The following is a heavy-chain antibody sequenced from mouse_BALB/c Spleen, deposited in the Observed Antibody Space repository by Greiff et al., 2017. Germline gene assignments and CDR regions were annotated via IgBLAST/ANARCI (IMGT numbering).Heavy chain of an antibody. CDR1: GYTFTSYY. V-gene: IGHV1S81*02. J-gene: IGHJ2*01. D-gene: IGHD4-1*01. CDR3: TRGGLGLFDY. CDR2: INPSNGGT. Sequence: LVESGAELVKPGASVKLSCKASGYTFTSYYMYWVKQRPGQGLEWIGEINPSNGGTNFNEKFKSKATLTVDKSSSTAYMQLSSLTSEDSAVYYCTRGGLGLFDYWGQGTTLTISS.